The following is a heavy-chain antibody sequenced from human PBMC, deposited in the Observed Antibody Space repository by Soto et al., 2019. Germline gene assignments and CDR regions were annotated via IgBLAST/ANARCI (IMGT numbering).Heavy chain of an antibody. J-gene: IGHJ6*02. Sequence: PGGSLRLSCAASGFTFSTYWMNWVRQAPGKGLEWVANIKQDGSEKYYVDSVRGRFTISRDNSKNSLYLQMNSLRADDTAVYYCAKKGPWSYGGDDYYYYYGMDVWGQGTTVTVSS. V-gene: IGHV3-7*03. CDR3: AKKGPWSYGGDDYYYYYGMDV. CDR1: GFTFSTYW. D-gene: IGHD2-21*01. CDR2: IKQDGSEK.